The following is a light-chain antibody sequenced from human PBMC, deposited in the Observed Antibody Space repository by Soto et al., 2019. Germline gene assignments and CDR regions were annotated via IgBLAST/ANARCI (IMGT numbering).Light chain of an antibody. CDR1: ASDIGNYNY. V-gene: IGLV2-14*01. CDR2: GVS. Sequence: LAQPASVSGSPGQSITISCTGTASDIGNYNYVSWYQLHPGKAPKLLIYGVSNRPSGVSNRFSGSKSGNAASLTISGLQAEDEADYYCSSYTAYTTLWVFGGGTKVTVL. J-gene: IGLJ3*02. CDR3: SSYTAYTTLWV.